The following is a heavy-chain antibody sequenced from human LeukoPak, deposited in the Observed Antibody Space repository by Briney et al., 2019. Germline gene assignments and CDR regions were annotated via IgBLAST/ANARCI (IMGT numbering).Heavy chain of an antibody. V-gene: IGHV4-39*07. CDR1: GGSISSSDYY. CDR3: ARLEQQLAQDDAFDI. Sequence: PSETLSLTCTVSGGSISSSDYYWSWIRQPPGKGLEWIGEINHSGSTNYNPSLKSRVTISVDTSKNQFSLKLSSVTAADTAVYYCARLEQQLAQDDAFDIWGQGTMVTVSS. CDR2: INHSGST. J-gene: IGHJ3*02. D-gene: IGHD6-13*01.